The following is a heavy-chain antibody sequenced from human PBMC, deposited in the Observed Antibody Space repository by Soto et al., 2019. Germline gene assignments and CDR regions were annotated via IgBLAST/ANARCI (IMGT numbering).Heavy chain of an antibody. D-gene: IGHD5-12*01. J-gene: IGHJ4*02. CDR2: ISYDGSYK. V-gene: IGHV3-30-3*01. CDR3: ARDLGIARVEMATIGDF. CDR1: GFTFSNYA. Sequence: GGSLRLSCAASGFTFSNYAMHWVRQAPGKGLEWVAIISYDGSYKYYADSVKGRFTISRDNSKNTLYLQMNSLRAEDTAVYYCARDLGIARVEMATIGDFWGQGTLVTVSS.